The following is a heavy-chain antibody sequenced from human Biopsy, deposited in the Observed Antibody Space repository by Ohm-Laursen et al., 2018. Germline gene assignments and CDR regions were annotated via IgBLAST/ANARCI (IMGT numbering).Heavy chain of an antibody. CDR3: AGAGGHSF. CDR1: EFNVDRNH. D-gene: IGHD3-10*01. Sequence: GSLRFSCAASEFNVDRNHMNWVRQAPGKGLEWVSMIHGSGRTDYAYSVKGRFTVARDNSKDTAYLQMNALRVDDTAMYYCAGAGGHSFWGQGALVTVSS. V-gene: IGHV3-66*01. CDR2: IHGSGRT. J-gene: IGHJ4*02.